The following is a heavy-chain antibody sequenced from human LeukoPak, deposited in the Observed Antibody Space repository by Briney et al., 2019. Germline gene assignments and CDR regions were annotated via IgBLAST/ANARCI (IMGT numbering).Heavy chain of an antibody. CDR2: VHHSGTA. D-gene: IGHD6-6*01. Sequence: SETLSLTCTVSGHSIFSNYYHWGWIRQPPGKGLEWIASVHHSGTAYYNPSLKSRVTIPVDTSENQFSLKLGHVTAADTAVYYCASEHSSSPFFWSQGTLVTVSS. V-gene: IGHV4-38-2*02. CDR1: GHSIFSNYY. J-gene: IGHJ4*02. CDR3: ASEHSSSPFF.